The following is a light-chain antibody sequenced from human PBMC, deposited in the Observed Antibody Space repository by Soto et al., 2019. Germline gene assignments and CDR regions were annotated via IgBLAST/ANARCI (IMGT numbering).Light chain of an antibody. CDR1: SLDVGGFDY. Sequence: ALTQPRSVSGSPGQSVTISCTGTSLDVGGFDYVSWYQQHPGKAPTLIIYDVTQRPSGVPDRFSGFKSGNTASLTISGLDPGDEADYYCCSYAGIYTYVFGTGTKVNVL. CDR3: CSYAGIYTYV. CDR2: DVT. V-gene: IGLV2-11*01. J-gene: IGLJ1*01.